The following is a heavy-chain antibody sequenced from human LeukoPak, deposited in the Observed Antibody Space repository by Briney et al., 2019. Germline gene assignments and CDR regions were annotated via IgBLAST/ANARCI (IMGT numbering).Heavy chain of an antibody. CDR3: ARSLRQQLVPAFDI. V-gene: IGHV4-59*01. J-gene: IGHJ3*02. CDR1: GGSISSYY. CDR2: IYYSGST. D-gene: IGHD6-13*01. Sequence: SETLSLTCTVSGGSISSYYWSWIRQPPGKGLEWIGYIYYSGSTNYNPSLKSRVTISVDTSKHQFSLKLSSVTAADTAVYYCARSLRQQLVPAFDIWGQGTMVTVSS.